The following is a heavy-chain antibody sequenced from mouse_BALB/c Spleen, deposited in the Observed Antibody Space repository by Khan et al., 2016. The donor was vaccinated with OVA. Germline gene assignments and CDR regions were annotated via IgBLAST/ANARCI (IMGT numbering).Heavy chain of an antibody. CDR3: ARDIIDY. CDR1: GYTFTSYW. CDR2: ITPTSGYT. D-gene: IGHD1-3*01. Sequence: QVQLKQSGAELAKPGASVKMSCKASGYTFTSYWMHWIKQRPGQGLEWIGYITPTSGYTDYNQKFKDKATLTADKSSSPAYMQLRRLTSYDSAVYCSARDIIDYWGQGTALTVSS. V-gene: IGHV1-7*01. J-gene: IGHJ2*01.